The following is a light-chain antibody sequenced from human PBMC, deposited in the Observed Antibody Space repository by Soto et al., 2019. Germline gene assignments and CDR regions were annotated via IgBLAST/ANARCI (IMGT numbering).Light chain of an antibody. Sequence: EIVLTQSPATLSLSPGERATLSCGASQSVGSSYLAWYQQKPGQAPRLLIYGASSRATGIPARFSGSGSGTDFTLTISSLEPEDFALYYCQQRNNWPPITFGQGTRLEIK. CDR3: QQRNNWPPIT. CDR2: GAS. J-gene: IGKJ5*01. CDR1: QSVGSSY. V-gene: IGKV3D-20*02.